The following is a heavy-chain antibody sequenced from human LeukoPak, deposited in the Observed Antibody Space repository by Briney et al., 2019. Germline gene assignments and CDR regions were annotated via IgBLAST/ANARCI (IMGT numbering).Heavy chain of an antibody. CDR1: GFTFSNYS. Sequence: GGSLRLSCAASGFTFSNYSMNWVRQAPGKGLEWVSSISSSSSYIYYADSVKGLFTISRDNAKNSLYLQMNSLRAEDTAVYYCARTPRSLTGYDAFDIWGQGTMVTVSS. D-gene: IGHD3-9*01. CDR2: ISSSSSYI. CDR3: ARTPRSLTGYDAFDI. V-gene: IGHV3-21*01. J-gene: IGHJ3*02.